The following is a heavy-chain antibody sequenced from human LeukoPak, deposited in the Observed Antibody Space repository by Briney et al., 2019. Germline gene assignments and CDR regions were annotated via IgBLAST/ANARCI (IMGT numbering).Heavy chain of an antibody. CDR1: GAPFSGYW. CDR3: ATTSGH. V-gene: IGHV4-34*01. J-gene: IGHJ4*02. Sequence: PSETLSLTCAVYGAPFSGYWWYWIRQPPGKGLEWIGEINQSRITNYNPSLKSRVRISVDTSKNQFSLKLSSVTAADTAVYYCATTSGHWGQGTLVTVSS. CDR2: INQSRIT.